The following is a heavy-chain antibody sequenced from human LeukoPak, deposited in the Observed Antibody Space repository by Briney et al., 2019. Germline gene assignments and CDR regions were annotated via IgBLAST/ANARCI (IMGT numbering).Heavy chain of an antibody. CDR3: ARDMIHCSSTSCSPGDY. CDR2: ISAYNGNT. J-gene: IGHJ4*02. D-gene: IGHD2-2*01. CDR1: GYTFTSYG. V-gene: IGHV1-18*01. Sequence: VSVKVSCKASGYTFTSYGISWVRQAPGQGLEWMGWISAYNGNTNYAQKLQGRVTMTTDTSTSTAYMELRSLRSDDTAVYYCARDMIHCSSTSCSPGDYWGQGTLVTVSS.